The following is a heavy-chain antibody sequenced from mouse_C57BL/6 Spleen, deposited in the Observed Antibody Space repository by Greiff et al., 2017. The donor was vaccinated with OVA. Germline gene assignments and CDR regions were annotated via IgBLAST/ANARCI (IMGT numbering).Heavy chain of an antibody. CDR2: ISDGGSYT. D-gene: IGHD1-1*01. CDR1: GFTFSSYA. Sequence: EVLLVESGGGLVKPGGSLKLSCAASGFTFSSYAMSWVRQTPEQRLEWVATISDGGSYTYYPDNVKGRFTISRDNAKNNLYLQMSHLKSEDTAMYYCARDGSSYRYFDVWGTGTTVTVSS. V-gene: IGHV5-4*01. J-gene: IGHJ1*03. CDR3: ARDGSSYRYFDV.